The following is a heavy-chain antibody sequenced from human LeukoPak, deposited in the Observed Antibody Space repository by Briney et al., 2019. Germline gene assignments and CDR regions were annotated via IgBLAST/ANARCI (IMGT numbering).Heavy chain of an antibody. CDR2: IHNYGST. J-gene: IGHJ4*02. Sequence: GVSLRLSCAASGFIVSNTYMTWVRQAPGKGLEWVSVIHNYGSTYYADSVKGRFTVSRDNSKNIVFLRMNSLRVEDTAVYFCASLARDHWGQGTLVSVSS. CDR1: GFIVSNTY. CDR3: ASLARDH. D-gene: IGHD3-3*02. V-gene: IGHV3-53*01.